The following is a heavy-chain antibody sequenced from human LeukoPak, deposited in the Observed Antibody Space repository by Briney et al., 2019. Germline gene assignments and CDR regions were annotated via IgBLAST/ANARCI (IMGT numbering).Heavy chain of an antibody. CDR3: ARDRTEWELLGLDAFDI. J-gene: IGHJ3*02. Sequence: ASVKVSCKASGYTFTGYGISWVRQAPGQGLEWMGWISAYNGNTNYAQKLQGRVTMTTDTSTSTAYMELRSLRSDDTAVYYCARDRTEWELLGLDAFDIWGQGTMVTVSS. CDR1: GYTFTGYG. D-gene: IGHD1-26*01. CDR2: ISAYNGNT. V-gene: IGHV1-18*01.